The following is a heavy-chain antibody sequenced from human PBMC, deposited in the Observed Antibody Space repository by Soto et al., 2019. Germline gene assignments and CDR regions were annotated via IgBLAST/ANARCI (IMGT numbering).Heavy chain of an antibody. J-gene: IGHJ4*02. D-gene: IGHD3-3*01. CDR2: ISYDGSNK. CDR1: GFTFSSYA. Sequence: GGSLRRSCAASGFTFSSYAMHWVPQAPGKALEWVAVISYDGSNKYYADSVKCRFTISRDNSKNTLYLQMNSLRAADTAVYYWARVNDFWSGPVDYWRQGSLVT. V-gene: IGHV3-30-3*01. CDR3: ARVNDFWSGPVDY.